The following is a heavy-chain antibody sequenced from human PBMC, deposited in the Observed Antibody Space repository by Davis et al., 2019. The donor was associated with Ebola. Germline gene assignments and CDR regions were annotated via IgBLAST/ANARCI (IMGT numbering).Heavy chain of an antibody. J-gene: IGHJ4*02. CDR2: IYYSGST. D-gene: IGHD3-16*01. CDR1: GGSISSYY. Sequence: SETLSLTCTVSGGSISSYYWSWIRQPPGKGLEWIGYIYYSGSTNYNPSLKSRVTISVDTSKNQFSLKLSSVTAADTAVYYCARQERWGIRSLFDYWGQGTLVTVSS. CDR3: ARQERWGIRSLFDY. V-gene: IGHV4-59*08.